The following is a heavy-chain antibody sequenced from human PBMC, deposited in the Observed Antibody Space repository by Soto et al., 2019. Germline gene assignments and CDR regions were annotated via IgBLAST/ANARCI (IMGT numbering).Heavy chain of an antibody. J-gene: IGHJ1*01. Sequence: QVQLVESGGGVVQPGTSLRVSCVGSGFTFRSYVILWVRQAPGKGLEWVALTSYDGSDKYYGDSVRGRFTISRDNSRNTVDLQMDNLRLEDTALYYCARWGTTGGLDVWGQGTLVSV. CDR2: TSYDGSDK. D-gene: IGHD3-16*01. CDR1: GFTFRSYV. V-gene: IGHV3-30*19. CDR3: ARWGTTGGLDV.